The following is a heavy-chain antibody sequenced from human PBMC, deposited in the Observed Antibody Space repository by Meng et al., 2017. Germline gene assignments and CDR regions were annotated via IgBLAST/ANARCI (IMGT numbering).Heavy chain of an antibody. CDR3: AKGLAAALPIFDY. V-gene: IGHV3-43*01. CDR1: GFTFDDCT. J-gene: IGHJ4*02. Sequence: GESPKTSCAASGFTFDDCTMHWVRQAPGKGLEWVSLISWDGGSTYYADSVKGRFTISRDNSKNSLYLQMNSLRTEDTALYYCAKGLAAALPIFDYWGQGTLVTVSS. D-gene: IGHD6-13*01. CDR2: ISWDGGST.